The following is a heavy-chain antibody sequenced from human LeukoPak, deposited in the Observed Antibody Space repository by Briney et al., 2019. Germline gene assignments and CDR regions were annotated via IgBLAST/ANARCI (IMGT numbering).Heavy chain of an antibody. D-gene: IGHD2-2*01. CDR3: ARGYCSSTSCYYYFDY. CDR2: INPNSGGT. CDR1: GYTFTGYY. V-gene: IGHV1-2*02. J-gene: IGHJ4*02. Sequence: GASVKVSCKASGYTFTGYYMHWVRQAPGQGLGWMGWINPNSGGTNYAQKFQGRVTMTRDTSISTAYMELSRLRSDDTAVYYCARGYCSSTSCYYYFDYWGQGTLVTVSS.